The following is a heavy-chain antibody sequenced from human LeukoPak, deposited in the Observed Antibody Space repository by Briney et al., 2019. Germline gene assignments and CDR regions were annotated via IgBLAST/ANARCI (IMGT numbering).Heavy chain of an antibody. Sequence: ASVKVSCKASGYTFTGYYMHWVRQAPGQGLEWMGWINPNSGGTNYAQKFQGRVTMTRDTSISTAYMELSRLRSDDTAVYYCARDRVLLWFGELPNGGFGYWGQGTLVTVSS. CDR3: ARDRVLLWFGELPNGGFGY. J-gene: IGHJ4*02. CDR1: GYTFTGYY. CDR2: INPNSGGT. V-gene: IGHV1-2*02. D-gene: IGHD3-10*01.